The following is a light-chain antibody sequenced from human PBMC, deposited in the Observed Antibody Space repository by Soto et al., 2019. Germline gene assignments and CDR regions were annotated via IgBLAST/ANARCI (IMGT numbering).Light chain of an antibody. V-gene: IGLV1-47*01. CDR2: RNS. CDR3: TVWDDSLRGRL. J-gene: IGLJ2*01. CDR1: SSNIESNF. Sequence: QSVLTQPPSASGTPGQRVTISCSGSSSNIESNFVYWYQQFPGTAPRLLIYRNSQRPSGVPDRFSGSKSGTSASLAISALRSEDEADYYCTVWDDSLRGRLFGGGTKLTVL.